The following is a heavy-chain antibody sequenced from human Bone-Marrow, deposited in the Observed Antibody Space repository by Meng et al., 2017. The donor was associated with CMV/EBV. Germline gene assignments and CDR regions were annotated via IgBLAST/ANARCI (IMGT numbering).Heavy chain of an antibody. CDR1: GGSISSYY. CDR3: ASVATRWDWYFDL. V-gene: IGHV4-59*01. CDR2: IYYSGST. J-gene: IGHJ2*01. Sequence: GSLRLSCTVSGGSISSYYWSWIRQPPGKGLEWIGYIYYSGSTNYNPSLKSRVTISVDTSKNQFSLKLSSVTAADTAVYYCASVATRWDWYFDLWGRGTRVTGSS. D-gene: IGHD5-12*01.